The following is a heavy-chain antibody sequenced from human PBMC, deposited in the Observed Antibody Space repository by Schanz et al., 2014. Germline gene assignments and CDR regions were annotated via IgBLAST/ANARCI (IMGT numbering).Heavy chain of an antibody. V-gene: IGHV3-11*01. CDR3: ARIGGSDFDY. CDR1: GFSFSDYY. Sequence: VQLLESGGGLVQPGGSLRLSCAASGFSFSDYYMSWIRQAPGKGLEWISYITYNGGTIYYADSVKGRFTISRDNSKNSLYLQMNSLRAEDTAVYYCARIGGSDFDYWAQGTLVTVSS. CDR2: ITYNGGTI. D-gene: IGHD3-10*01. J-gene: IGHJ4*02.